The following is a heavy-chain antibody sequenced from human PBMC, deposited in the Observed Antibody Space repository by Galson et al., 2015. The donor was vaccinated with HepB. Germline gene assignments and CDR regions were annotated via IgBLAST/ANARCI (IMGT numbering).Heavy chain of an antibody. Sequence: SLRPSCAASGFIFRSYPMHWVRQAPGKGLEWVTLISHDGRSESYADSVKGRFTISRDNSRNTLFLQMNRLRADDTAVYYCVREGLEWLPNGESWGQGTLVIVSS. J-gene: IGHJ5*02. CDR2: ISHDGRSE. D-gene: IGHD3-3*01. V-gene: IGHV3-30*04. CDR1: GFIFRSYP. CDR3: VREGLEWLPNGES.